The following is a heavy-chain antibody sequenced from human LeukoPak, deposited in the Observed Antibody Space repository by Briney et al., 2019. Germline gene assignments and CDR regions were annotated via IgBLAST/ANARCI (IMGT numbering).Heavy chain of an antibody. J-gene: IGHJ4*02. D-gene: IGHD1-26*01. CDR1: GGSISSGSYY. V-gene: IGHV4-61*02. Sequence: TLSPTCTVSGGSISSGSYYWSWIRQPAGKGLEWIGRIYTSGSTNYNPSLKSRVTISVDTSKNQFSLKLSSVTAADTAVYYCARIKVGAEGYFDYWGQGTLVTVSS. CDR2: IYTSGST. CDR3: ARIKVGAEGYFDY.